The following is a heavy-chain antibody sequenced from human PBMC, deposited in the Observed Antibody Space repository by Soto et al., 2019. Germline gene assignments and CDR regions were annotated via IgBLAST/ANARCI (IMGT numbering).Heavy chain of an antibody. Sequence: QVQLVQSGAEVKKPGSSVKVSCKASGGTFSSYAISWVRQAPGQGLEWMGGIIPILGTANYAQKFQGRVTITADESTSTADMELSSLRSEDTAVYYCARRIDYGDYVEFDPWGQGTLVTVSS. V-gene: IGHV1-69*01. CDR3: ARRIDYGDYVEFDP. J-gene: IGHJ5*02. CDR1: GGTFSSYA. CDR2: IIPILGTA. D-gene: IGHD4-17*01.